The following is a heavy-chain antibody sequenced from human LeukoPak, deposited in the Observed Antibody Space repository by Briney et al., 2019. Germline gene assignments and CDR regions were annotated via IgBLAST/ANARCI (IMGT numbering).Heavy chain of an antibody. CDR2: INPNSGGT. CDR1: GYTFTGYY. D-gene: IGHD6-13*01. Sequence: ASVKVSCKASGYTFTGYYMHWVRQAPGQGLEWMGRINPNSGGTNYAQKFQGRVTMTRDTSISTAYMELSRLRSDDTAVYYCARDSVYSSSWKYFQHWGQGTLVTVSS. V-gene: IGHV1-2*06. J-gene: IGHJ1*01. CDR3: ARDSVYSSSWKYFQH.